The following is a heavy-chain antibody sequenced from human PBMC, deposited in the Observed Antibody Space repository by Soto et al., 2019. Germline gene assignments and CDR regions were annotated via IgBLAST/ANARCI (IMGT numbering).Heavy chain of an antibody. D-gene: IGHD6-13*01. CDR2: VYHTGTT. CDR1: GDSIRSSY. J-gene: IGHJ4*02. Sequence: PSETLSLTCTVSGDSIRSSYWSWVRQPPGRCLEWIGYVYHTGTTNSNPSLKSRVTISADTSKNLFSLKLISVTPADTAVYFCARDMSGGSSWYEFDSWGPGXLVTVYS. V-gene: IGHV4-59*01. CDR3: ARDMSGGSSWYEFDS.